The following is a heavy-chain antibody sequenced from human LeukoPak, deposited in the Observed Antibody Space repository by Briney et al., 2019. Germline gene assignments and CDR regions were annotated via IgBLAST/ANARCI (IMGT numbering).Heavy chain of an antibody. CDR1: GGSISSYY. D-gene: IGHD6-19*01. Sequence: SETLSLTCNVSGGSISSYYWGWIRQPPGKGLEWIGYIYYSGSTNYNPSLKSRVTISVDTSKNQFSLKLSSVTAADTAVYYCARQKSSGWYEVDYWGQGTLVTVSS. V-gene: IGHV4-59*08. CDR2: IYYSGST. CDR3: ARQKSSGWYEVDY. J-gene: IGHJ4*02.